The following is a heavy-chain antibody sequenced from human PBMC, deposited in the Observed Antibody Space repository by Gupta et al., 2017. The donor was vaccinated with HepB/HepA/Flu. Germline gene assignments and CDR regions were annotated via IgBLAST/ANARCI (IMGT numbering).Heavy chain of an antibody. CDR1: GGSIDATDW. D-gene: IGHD3-16*01. V-gene: IGHV4-4*02. CDR3: ACRWGTHIY. J-gene: IGHJ4*02. Sequence: QVQLQESGPGLVEHSGTLSLTCAVSGGSIDATDWWIWVRQPPGKGLEWIGEIHRSGNTNYDPSLKSRITISIDKSKNQFSLNLSSISAADAAVYFCACRWGTHIYWGQGALVTVSS. CDR2: IHRSGNT.